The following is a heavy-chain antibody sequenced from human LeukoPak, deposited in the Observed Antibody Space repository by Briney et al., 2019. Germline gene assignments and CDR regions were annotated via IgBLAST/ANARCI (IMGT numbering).Heavy chain of an antibody. CDR2: LGVSGGT. CDR3: TKRTPYYFDY. V-gene: IGHV3-23*01. CDR1: GFTFSSYA. Sequence: GGSLGLSCAASGFTFSSYAMSWVRQAPGKGLEWVSTLGVSGGTYYADSVKGRFTISRDKSKNTLYLQMNSLRAEDTAVYYCTKRTPYYFDYWGQGTLITVSS. J-gene: IGHJ4*02.